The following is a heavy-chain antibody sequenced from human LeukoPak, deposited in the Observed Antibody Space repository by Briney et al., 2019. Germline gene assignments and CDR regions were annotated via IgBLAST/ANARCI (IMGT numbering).Heavy chain of an antibody. CDR3: ARVGYDILTGTFDY. J-gene: IGHJ4*02. Sequence: SGGSLRLSCAASGFTFDDYGMNWVRQAPGKGLEWVSGINWNGGSTYYADSVKGRFTISRDNAKNSLYLQMNSLRAEDTALYYCARVGYDILTGTFDYWGQGTLVTVSS. V-gene: IGHV3-20*04. CDR1: GFTFDDYG. CDR2: INWNGGST. D-gene: IGHD3-9*01.